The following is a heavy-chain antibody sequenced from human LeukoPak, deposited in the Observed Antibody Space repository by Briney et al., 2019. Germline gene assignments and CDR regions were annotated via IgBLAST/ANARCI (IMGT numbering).Heavy chain of an antibody. CDR3: ARDLAGPPQEAFDI. CDR2: IKQDGSEK. CDR1: GLTSSSYW. V-gene: IGHV3-7*01. Sequence: GGSPRLSCAASGLTSSSYWMSWVRQAPEKGLEWVANIKQDGSEKHYVDSLTGRFTISRDNAKNSLYRQMNSLRADDTAVYYCARDLAGPPQEAFDIWGQGTMVTVSS. J-gene: IGHJ3*02.